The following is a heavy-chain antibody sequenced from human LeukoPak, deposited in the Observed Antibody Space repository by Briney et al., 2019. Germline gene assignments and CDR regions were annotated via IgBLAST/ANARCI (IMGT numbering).Heavy chain of an antibody. J-gene: IGHJ1*01. CDR3: AKGGNYGGNSAWLLSAGSAEYFQH. CDR2: IRYDGSNK. CDR1: GFTFSSYG. D-gene: IGHD4-23*01. Sequence: HPGGSPRLSCAASGFTFSSYGMHWVRQAPGKGLEWVAFIRYDGSNKYYADSVKGRFTISRDNSKNTLYLQMNSLRAEDTAVYYCAKGGNYGGNSAWLLSAGSAEYFQHWGQGTLVTVSS. V-gene: IGHV3-30*02.